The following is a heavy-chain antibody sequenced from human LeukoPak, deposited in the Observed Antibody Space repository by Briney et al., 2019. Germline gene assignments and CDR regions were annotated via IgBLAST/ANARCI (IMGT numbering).Heavy chain of an antibody. D-gene: IGHD5-24*01. CDR2: IDPSSGDT. Sequence: ASVKVSCKASGYTFIGFYIHWVRQAPGQGLEWVGWIDPSSGDTKYARRFQGRVTMTRDTLIRTAYMELSSLTSDATAVYYCARDGAESGYNRYYYYYYMDVWGGGATVTVS. J-gene: IGHJ6*03. CDR3: ARDGAESGYNRYYYYYYMDV. CDR1: GYTFIGFY. V-gene: IGHV1-2*02.